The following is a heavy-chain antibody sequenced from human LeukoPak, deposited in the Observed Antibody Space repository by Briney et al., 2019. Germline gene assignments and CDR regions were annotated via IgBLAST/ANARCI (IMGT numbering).Heavy chain of an antibody. CDR1: GYTFTSYG. CDR2: ISAYNGNT. Sequence: ASVKVSCKASGYTFTSYGIRWVRQAPGQGLEWMGWISAYNGNTNYARKLQGRVTMTTDTSTSTAYMELRSLRSDDTAVYYCAREFSYDFWSGYFTDDYYGMDVWGQGTTVTVSS. V-gene: IGHV1-18*01. CDR3: AREFSYDFWSGYFTDDYYGMDV. D-gene: IGHD3-3*01. J-gene: IGHJ6*02.